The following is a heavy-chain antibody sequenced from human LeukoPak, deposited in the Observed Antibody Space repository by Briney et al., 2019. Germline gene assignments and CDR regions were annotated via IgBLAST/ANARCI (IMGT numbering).Heavy chain of an antibody. CDR3: VRDRELTY. CDR2: VYSSGNT. Sequence: NASETLSLTCTVSDGSISIYYWSWIRQPPGKGLEWIGYVYSSGNTNYSPSLKGRAIISADTSKNQFSLKLTSVTAADTAVYYCVRDRELTYWGQGILVTVSS. D-gene: IGHD3-10*01. V-gene: IGHV4-4*08. J-gene: IGHJ4*02. CDR1: DGSISIYY.